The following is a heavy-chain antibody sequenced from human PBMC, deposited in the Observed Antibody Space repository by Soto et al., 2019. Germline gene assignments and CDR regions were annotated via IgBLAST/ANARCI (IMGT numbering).Heavy chain of an antibody. D-gene: IGHD3-16*01. Sequence: EVQLVESGGGLVQPGGSLRLSCAASGFTFSSYWMSWVRQAPGKGLEWVANIKQDGSEKYYVDSVKGRFTISRDNTKNSLYLKMNRVRPEDPVVFDWGRVWGCFPPGGKAPLVPLSS. CDR2: IKQDGSEK. CDR3: GRVWGCFPP. J-gene: IGHJ5*02. V-gene: IGHV3-7*01. CDR1: GFTFSSYW.